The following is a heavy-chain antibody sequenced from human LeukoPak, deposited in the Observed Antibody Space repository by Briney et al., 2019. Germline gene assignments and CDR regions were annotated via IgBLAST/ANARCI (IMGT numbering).Heavy chain of an antibody. Sequence: GGSLRLSCAASGFTFNNFAMTWVRQAPGKGLEWVSGIRSGGTGTYYADSVKGRFTISRDNSKNTLYLQMNSLRVDDTAMYYCAESGVSGESPPQYWYLDLWGRGTLVPVSS. V-gene: IGHV3-23*01. J-gene: IGHJ2*01. CDR1: GFTFNNFA. CDR3: AESGVSGESPPQYWYLDL. CDR2: IRSGGTGT. D-gene: IGHD3-10*01.